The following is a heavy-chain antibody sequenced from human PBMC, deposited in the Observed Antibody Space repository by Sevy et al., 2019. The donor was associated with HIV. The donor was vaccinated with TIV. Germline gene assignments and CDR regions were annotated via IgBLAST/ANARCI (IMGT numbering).Heavy chain of an antibody. Sequence: GGSLRLSCAASGFTFSSYWMHWVRQAPGKGLMWVSRINSDGSSTSYADSVKGRFTISRDNAKNTLYLQMNSLRAEDTAVYYCARAKGYSSGWYEVDAFDIWGQRTMVTVS. CDR2: INSDGSST. D-gene: IGHD6-19*01. CDR3: ARAKGYSSGWYEVDAFDI. V-gene: IGHV3-74*01. J-gene: IGHJ3*02. CDR1: GFTFSSYW.